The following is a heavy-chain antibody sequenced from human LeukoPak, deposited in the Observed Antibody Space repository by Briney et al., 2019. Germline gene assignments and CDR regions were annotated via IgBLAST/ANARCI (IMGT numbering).Heavy chain of an antibody. J-gene: IGHJ5*02. CDR2: IYYSGST. Sequence: KASETLSLTCTVSGASISSSRYYWGWLRQPPGKGLEWIGSIYYSGSTYYNPSPKSPVTISVDTSKNQFSLKLSSVTAADTAVYYCGRRTVTPEDWFDPWGQGTLVTVSS. V-gene: IGHV4-39*07. D-gene: IGHD4-17*01. CDR1: GASISSSRYY. CDR3: GRRTVTPEDWFDP.